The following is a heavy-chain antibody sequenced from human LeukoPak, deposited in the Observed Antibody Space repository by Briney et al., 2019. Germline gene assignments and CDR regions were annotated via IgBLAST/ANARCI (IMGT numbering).Heavy chain of an antibody. CDR2: IWYDGSNK. J-gene: IGHJ6*02. Sequence: GGSLRLSCAASGFTFSSYGMHWVRQAPGKGLEWVAVIWYDGSNKYYADSVKGRFTISRDNSKNTLYLQMNSLRAEDTAVYYCARSSAVGASLVAYGMDVWGQGTTVTVSS. V-gene: IGHV3-33*01. CDR3: ARSSAVGASLVAYGMDV. CDR1: GFTFSSYG. D-gene: IGHD1-26*01.